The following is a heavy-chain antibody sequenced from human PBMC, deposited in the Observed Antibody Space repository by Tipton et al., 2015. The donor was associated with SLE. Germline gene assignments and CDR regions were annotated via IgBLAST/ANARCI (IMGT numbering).Heavy chain of an antibody. Sequence: TLSLTCTVSGGSISNSTYYWGWIRQPPGKGLEWIGSIEYSGTSYFNPSLKSRVTISVDTSKNQFSLKLSSVTAADTAVYYCASGILTGYAAFDIWGPGTMVTVSS. V-gene: IGHV4-39*07. CDR1: GGSISNSTYY. J-gene: IGHJ3*02. CDR2: IEYSGTS. CDR3: ASGILTGYAAFDI. D-gene: IGHD3-9*01.